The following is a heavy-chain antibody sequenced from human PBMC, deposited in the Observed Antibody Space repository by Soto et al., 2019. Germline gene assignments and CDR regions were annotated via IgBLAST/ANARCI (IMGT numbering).Heavy chain of an antibody. CDR1: GGSISSGDYY. Sequence: QVQLQESGPGLVKPSQTLSLTCTVSGGSISSGDYYRSWIRQPPGKGLEWIGYMYYSGSTYYNPSLKSRVTISVDTSKNQFSLKLSSLTAADTAVYYCASNSYGYTIYDYWGQATLVTVSS. CDR2: MYYSGST. D-gene: IGHD5-18*01. CDR3: ASNSYGYTIYDY. J-gene: IGHJ4*02. V-gene: IGHV4-30-4*01.